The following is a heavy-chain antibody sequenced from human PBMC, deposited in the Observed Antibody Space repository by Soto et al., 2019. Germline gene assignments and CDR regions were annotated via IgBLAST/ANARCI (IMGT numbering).Heavy chain of an antibody. J-gene: IGHJ4*02. CDR3: TKGRPYSGGTNFIF. CDR2: TKSVFYGGTI. V-gene: IGHV3-15*01. D-gene: IGHD1-7*01. CDR1: GLALSSTW. Sequence: EVNLVESGGGLVQPGGSLRLSCEISGLALSSTWMTWVRQAPGRGLEWVGRTKSVFYGGTIDYAAPVKGRFTISRDDSKNTVYLQMTSLKIEDTAIYYCTKGRPYSGGTNFIFWGQGTLVTVSS.